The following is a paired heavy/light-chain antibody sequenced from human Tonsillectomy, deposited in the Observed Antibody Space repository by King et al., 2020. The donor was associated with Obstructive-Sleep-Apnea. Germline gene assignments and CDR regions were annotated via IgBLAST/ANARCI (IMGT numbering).Heavy chain of an antibody. J-gene: IGHJ3*02. CDR2: ISWNSGSI. V-gene: IGHV3-9*01. CDR3: AKARSGSRGIDGFDI. CDR1: GFNFDDYA. D-gene: IGHD5-12*01. Sequence: EVQLVESGGTLVQPGRSLRLSCEASGFNFDDYAMHWVRQAPGKGLEWVSGISWNSGSIGYADSVKGRVTISRDNAKNSLYLQMNSLRGEDTALYFCAKARSGSRGIDGFDIWGQGTVVSVSS.
Light chain of an antibody. CDR3: QVWDSSSDHVV. Sequence: SYVLTQPPSVSVAPGKTARVICGGNNIEGKSVHWYQQKPGQAPVLVIYYDSDRPSGIPERFSGSNSGNTATLTISRVEAGDEADYYCQVWDSSSDHVVFGGGTTLTVL. CDR2: YDS. CDR1: NIEGKS. J-gene: IGLJ2*01. V-gene: IGLV3-21*01.